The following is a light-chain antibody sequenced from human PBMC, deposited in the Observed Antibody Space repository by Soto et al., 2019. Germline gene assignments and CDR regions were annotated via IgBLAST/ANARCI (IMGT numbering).Light chain of an antibody. J-gene: IGKJ5*01. Sequence: EIVLTQSPGTLSLSPGERATLSCRASLSVRSSYLAWYQQRPGQPPRLLMDGATRATGMPDRFSGSGSGTDFTLTMSSLEPEDFAVYFCMQYGSSPITLGQGTRLDI. CDR2: GA. V-gene: IGKV3-20*01. CDR1: LSVRSSY. CDR3: MQYGSSPIT.